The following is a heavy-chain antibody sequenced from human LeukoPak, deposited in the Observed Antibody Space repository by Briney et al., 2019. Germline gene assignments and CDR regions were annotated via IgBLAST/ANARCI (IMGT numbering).Heavy chain of an antibody. J-gene: IGHJ3*02. Sequence: GGSLRLSCAVSGFTYSSYWRTWVRQAPGKGLEWVAKIKEDGSEKYYVDSVKGRFTVSRDNVKNSLFLQMNSLRVEDTAAYYCARLHSAVYYGDAFDIWGQGTMVTVSS. CDR3: ARLHSAVYYGDAFDI. CDR2: IKEDGSEK. V-gene: IGHV3-7*03. D-gene: IGHD3-16*01. CDR1: GFTYSSYW.